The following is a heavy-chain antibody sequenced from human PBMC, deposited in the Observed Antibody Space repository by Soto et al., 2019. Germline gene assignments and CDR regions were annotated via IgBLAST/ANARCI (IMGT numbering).Heavy chain of an antibody. D-gene: IGHD3-3*01. J-gene: IGHJ4*02. CDR3: ARAKPSYDFWSGFRLAPVADY. CDR1: GFTFSSYS. CDR2: ISSSSSTI. V-gene: IGHV3-48*02. Sequence: PGGSLRLSCAASGFTFSSYSMNWVRQAPGKGLEWVSYISSSSSTIYYADSVKGRLTISRDNAKNSLYLQMNSLRDEDTAVYYCARAKPSYDFWSGFRLAPVADYWGQGTLVTVSS.